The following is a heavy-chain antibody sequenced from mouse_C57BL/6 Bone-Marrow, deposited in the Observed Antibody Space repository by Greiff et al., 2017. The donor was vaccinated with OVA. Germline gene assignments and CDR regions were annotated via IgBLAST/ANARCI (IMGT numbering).Heavy chain of an antibody. J-gene: IGHJ2*01. CDR3: ARQDNWDY. CDR1: GFTFSSYG. Sequence: DVKLVESGGDLVKPGGSLKLSCAASGFTFSSYGMSWVRQTPDKRLEWVATISSGGSYTYYPDSVKGRFTISRDNAKNTLYLQMSSLKSEDTAMYYCARQDNWDYWGQGTTLTVSS. CDR2: ISSGGSYT. D-gene: IGHD4-1*01. V-gene: IGHV5-6*02.